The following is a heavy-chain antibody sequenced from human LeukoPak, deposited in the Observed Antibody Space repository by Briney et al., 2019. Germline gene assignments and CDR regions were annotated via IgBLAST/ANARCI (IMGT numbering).Heavy chain of an antibody. CDR2: ISSSSSYI. CDR1: GFTFSSYS. J-gene: IGHJ4*02. D-gene: IGHD6-6*01. Sequence: GGSLRLSCAASGFTFSSYSMNWARQAPGKGLEWVSSISSSSSYIYYADSVKGRFTISRDNAKNSLYLQMNSLRAEDTAVYYCARAKYSSSSTVDYWGQGTLVTVSS. V-gene: IGHV3-21*01. CDR3: ARAKYSSSSTVDY.